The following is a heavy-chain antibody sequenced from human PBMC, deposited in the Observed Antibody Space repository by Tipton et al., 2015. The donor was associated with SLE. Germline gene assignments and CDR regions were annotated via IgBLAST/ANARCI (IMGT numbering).Heavy chain of an antibody. V-gene: IGHV4-30-2*01. J-gene: IGHJ4*02. CDR2: IQHSGSA. D-gene: IGHD5-12*01. Sequence: TLSLTCAVSGGSISSGDFSWSWIRQPPGKDLEWIGYIQHSGSALYNPSLRSRVTISVDTSKNQFSLKLNSVTAADTAVYYCARSGNRFSPPFDDWSLGTLVTVSS. CDR1: GGSISSGDFS. CDR3: ARSGNRFSPPFDD.